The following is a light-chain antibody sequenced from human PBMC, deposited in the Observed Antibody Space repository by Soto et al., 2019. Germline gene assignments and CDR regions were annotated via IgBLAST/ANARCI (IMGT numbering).Light chain of an antibody. CDR1: SSDVGGYKY. V-gene: IGLV2-14*01. CDR3: SSYTSSSTLV. Sequence: QSALTQPASVSGSPGQSITISCTGTSSDVGGYKYVSWYQQYPGKAPKVMIYEVSKRPSWISNRFSGSKSGNTASLTISGLQAEDEADYYCSSYTSSSTLVFGGGTKLTVL. J-gene: IGLJ2*01. CDR2: EVS.